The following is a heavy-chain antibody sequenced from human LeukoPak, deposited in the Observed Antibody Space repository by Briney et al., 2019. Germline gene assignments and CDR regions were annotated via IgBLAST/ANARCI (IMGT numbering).Heavy chain of an antibody. D-gene: IGHD3-10*01. CDR1: GFSFSSYA. CDR3: AKDNNYYGSGSSSFDY. J-gene: IGHJ4*02. V-gene: IGHV3-23*01. Sequence: GGSLRLSCAASGFSFSSYAMSWVRQAPGKGLEWVSAISGSGGSTYYADSVKGRFTISRDNSKNTLYLQMNSLRAEDTAVYYCAKDNNYYGSGSSSFDYWGQGTLVTVSS. CDR2: ISGSGGST.